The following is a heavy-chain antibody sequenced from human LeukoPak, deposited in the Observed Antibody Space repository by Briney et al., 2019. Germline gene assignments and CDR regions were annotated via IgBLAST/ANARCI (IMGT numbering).Heavy chain of an antibody. CDR3: ARDLNGQSGYDVGGNWFDP. D-gene: IGHD5-12*01. J-gene: IGHJ5*02. Sequence: ASVKVSCKASGYTFTGYYMHWVRQAPGQGLEWMGWINPNSGGTNYAQKFQGRVTMTRDTSISTAYMELSRLRSDDTAVYYCARDLNGQSGYDVGGNWFDPWGQGTLVTVSS. CDR1: GYTFTGYY. CDR2: INPNSGGT. V-gene: IGHV1-2*02.